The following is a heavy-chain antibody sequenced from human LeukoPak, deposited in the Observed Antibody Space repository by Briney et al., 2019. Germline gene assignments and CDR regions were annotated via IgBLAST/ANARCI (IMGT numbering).Heavy chain of an antibody. CDR3: ARGYYDLWSGGRYYYYYMDV. J-gene: IGHJ6*03. CDR2: INHSGST. Sequence: SETLSLTCAVYGGSFSGYYWSWIRQPPGKGLEWIGEINHSGSTNYNPSLKSRVTISVDTSKNQFSLKLSSVTAADTAVYYCARGYYDLWSGGRYYYYYMDVWGKGTTVTVSS. V-gene: IGHV4-34*01. CDR1: GGSFSGYY. D-gene: IGHD3-3*01.